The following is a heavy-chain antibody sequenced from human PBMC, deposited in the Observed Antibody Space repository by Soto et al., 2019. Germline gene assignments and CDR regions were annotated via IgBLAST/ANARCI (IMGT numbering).Heavy chain of an antibody. J-gene: IGHJ6*02. D-gene: IGHD2-8*01. CDR3: ASDRSMYYGMDV. CDR1: GYTFTSFG. Sequence: QVQLVQSGGEVKKPGASVKVSCKATGYTFTSFGISWVRQAPGQGLEWMGWISAYNGNTNYAQKLQGRVTMTTDTSTSTAYMELRSLTSDDTAVYYCASDRSMYYGMDVCGQGTTVTVSS. CDR2: ISAYNGNT. V-gene: IGHV1-18*01.